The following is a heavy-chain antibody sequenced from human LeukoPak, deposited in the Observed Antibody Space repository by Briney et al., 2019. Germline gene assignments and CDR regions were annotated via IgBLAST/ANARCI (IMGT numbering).Heavy chain of an antibody. V-gene: IGHV3-7*01. CDR1: GFTFSSYW. J-gene: IGHJ4*02. D-gene: IGHD3-3*01. CDR3: ARDYDFWSSYLYYFDY. CDR2: IKQDGSEK. Sequence: GGSLRLSCAASGFTFSSYWMSWVRQAPGKGLEGVANIKQDGSEKYYVDSVKGRFTISRDNAKNSLYLQMNSLRAEDTAVYYCARDYDFWSSYLYYFDYWGQGTLVTVSS.